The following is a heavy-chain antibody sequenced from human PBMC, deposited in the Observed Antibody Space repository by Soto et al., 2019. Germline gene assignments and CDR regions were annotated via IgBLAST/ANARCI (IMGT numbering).Heavy chain of an antibody. V-gene: IGHV3-23*01. CDR2: VSSGGDNT. D-gene: IGHD4-4*01. CDR1: GFTFNNFA. CDR3: AKVQLPHNNYGGGYVLDF. J-gene: IGHJ4*02. Sequence: EVQLLQSGGGLGQPGGSLTLSCAASGFTFNNFAMTWVRQAPGKGLEWVSRVSSGGDNTWYADSVKGRFTISRDNPKNTLYLHMNILSAADTAVYYCAKVQLPHNNYGGGYVLDFWGQGTLVTVSS.